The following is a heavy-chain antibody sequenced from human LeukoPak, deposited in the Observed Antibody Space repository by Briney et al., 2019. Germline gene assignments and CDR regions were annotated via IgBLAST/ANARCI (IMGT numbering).Heavy chain of an antibody. CDR3: ATARSRGAARWFDY. Sequence: ASVQVSCKASGYTFTDSYIHYVRQAPGQGLEWLGWINPKSGDTNYAQKFQGRVTMTGDTSITTAYMELTRLRSDDTAVYYCATARSRGAARWFDYWGQGTLVTVSS. D-gene: IGHD6-6*01. V-gene: IGHV1-2*02. CDR1: GYTFTDSY. J-gene: IGHJ4*02. CDR2: INPKSGDT.